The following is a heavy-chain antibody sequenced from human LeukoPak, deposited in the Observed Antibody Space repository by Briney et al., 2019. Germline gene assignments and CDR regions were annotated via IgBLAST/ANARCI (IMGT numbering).Heavy chain of an antibody. J-gene: IGHJ6*02. CDR3: ARDSLIVVVPRNAYYYYGMDV. CDR2: IKQDGSEK. Sequence: QSGGSLRLSCAASGFTFSSYWMSWVRQAPGKGLEWVANIKQDGSEKYYVDSVKGRFTISRDNAKNSLYLQMNSLRAEDTAVYYCARDSLIVVVPRNAYYYYGMDVWGQGTTVTVSS. V-gene: IGHV3-7*03. CDR1: GFTFSSYW. D-gene: IGHD2-2*01.